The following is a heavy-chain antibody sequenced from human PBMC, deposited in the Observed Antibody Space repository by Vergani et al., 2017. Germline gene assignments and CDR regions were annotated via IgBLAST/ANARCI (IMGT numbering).Heavy chain of an antibody. CDR1: GYSISSGYY. CDR2: IYHSGST. J-gene: IGHJ5*02. CDR3: ARVRSIAAAGSNWFDP. Sequence: QVQLQESGPGLVKPSETLSLTCAVSGYSISSGYYWGWIRQPPGKGLEWIGSIYHSGSTYYNPSLKSRVTISVDTSKNQFSLKLSSVTAADTAVYYCARVRSIAAAGSNWFDPWGQGTLVTVSS. V-gene: IGHV4-38-2*01. D-gene: IGHD6-13*01.